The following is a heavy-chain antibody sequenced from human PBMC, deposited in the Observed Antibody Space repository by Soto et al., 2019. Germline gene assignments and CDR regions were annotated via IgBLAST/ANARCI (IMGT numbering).Heavy chain of an antibody. Sequence: ESGGGVVQPGRSLRLSCAASGFTFSSYAMHWVRQAPGKGLEWVAVISYDGSNKYYADSVKGRFTISRDNSKNTLYLQMNSLRAEDTAVYYCARDLGSSSGWNSWGQGTLVTVSS. CDR2: ISYDGSNK. CDR3: ARDLGSSSGWNS. V-gene: IGHV3-30-3*01. D-gene: IGHD6-19*01. J-gene: IGHJ4*02. CDR1: GFTFSSYA.